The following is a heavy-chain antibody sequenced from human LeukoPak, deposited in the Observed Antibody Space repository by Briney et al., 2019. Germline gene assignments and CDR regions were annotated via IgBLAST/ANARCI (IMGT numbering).Heavy chain of an antibody. Sequence: GGSLRLSCVGSGFTFRSHAMSWVRQAPEKGLEFVSGIYENGGTTCYADSVKGRFSISRDNSKNTLYLQMDSLRGEDTAVYYCAKDFRIGYSAHFDYWGQGALVTVSS. J-gene: IGHJ4*02. D-gene: IGHD2-21*01. V-gene: IGHV3-23*01. CDR2: IYENGGTT. CDR3: AKDFRIGYSAHFDY. CDR1: GFTFRSHA.